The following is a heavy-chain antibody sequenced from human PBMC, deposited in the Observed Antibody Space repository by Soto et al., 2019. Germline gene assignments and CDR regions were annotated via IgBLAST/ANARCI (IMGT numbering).Heavy chain of an antibody. CDR3: AGDSCSSTSCYYYYYYGMDV. V-gene: IGHV3-33*01. Sequence: QSGGSLRLSCAASGFTFSSYGMHWVRQAPGKGLEWVAVIWYDGSNKYYADSVKGRFTISRDNSKNTLYLQMNSLRAEDTAVYYCAGDSCSSTSCYYYYYYGMDVWGQGTTVTVSS. CDR2: IWYDGSNK. J-gene: IGHJ6*02. CDR1: GFTFSSYG. D-gene: IGHD2-2*01.